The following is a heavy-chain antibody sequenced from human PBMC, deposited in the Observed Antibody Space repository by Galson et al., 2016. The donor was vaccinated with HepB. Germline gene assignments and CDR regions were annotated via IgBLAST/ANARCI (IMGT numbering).Heavy chain of an antibody. Sequence: SVKVSCKASGYTFTNYGISWVRQAPGQGLEWMAWINPNNGDTKYAQKVQGRGTLTTDTSTNTVYMDLRSLRHDDTAVYYCARDLKFSFESRRRSAFWGQGTLVTVSS. J-gene: IGHJ4*02. V-gene: IGHV1-18*01. CDR3: ARDLKFSFESRRRSAF. D-gene: IGHD3-22*01. CDR2: INPNNGDT. CDR1: GYTFTNYG.